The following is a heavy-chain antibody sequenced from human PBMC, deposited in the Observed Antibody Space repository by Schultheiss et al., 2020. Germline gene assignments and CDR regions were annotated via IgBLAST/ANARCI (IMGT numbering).Heavy chain of an antibody. D-gene: IGHD1/OR15-1a*01. CDR2: INHSGST. V-gene: IGHV4-34*01. CDR3: ASPSDIDPNRLDY. J-gene: IGHJ4*02. CDR1: GGSFSGYY. Sequence: SETLSLTCAVYGGSFSGYYWSWIRQPPGKGLEWIGEINHSGSTNYNPSLKSRVTISVDTSKNQFSLKLSSVTAADTAVYYCASPSDIDPNRLDYWGQGTLVTV.